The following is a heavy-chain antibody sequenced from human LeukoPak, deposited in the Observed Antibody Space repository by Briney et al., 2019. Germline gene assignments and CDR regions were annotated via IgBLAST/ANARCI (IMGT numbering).Heavy chain of an antibody. J-gene: IGHJ4*02. CDR3: ARDGIDYCSGGSCYSYFDY. CDR2: IYYSGST. D-gene: IGHD2-15*01. V-gene: IGHV4-39*07. Sequence: PSETLSLTCTVSGGSISSGSYYWGWIRQPPGKGLEWIGSIYYSGSTYYNPSLKSRVTMSVDTSKNQFSLKLTSVTAADTAVYYCARDGIDYCSGGSCYSYFDYWGQGTLVTVSS. CDR1: GGSISSGSYY.